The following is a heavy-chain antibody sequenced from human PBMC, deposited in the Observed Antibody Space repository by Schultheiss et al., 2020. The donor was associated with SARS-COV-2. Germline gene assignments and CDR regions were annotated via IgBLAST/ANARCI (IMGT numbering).Heavy chain of an antibody. CDR1: GGSISSGGYY. Sequence: SETLSLTCTVSGGSISSGGYYWSWIRQHPGKGLEWIGYIYYSGSTNYNPSLKSRVTISVDTSKNQFSLKLSSVTAADTAVYYCASGVGATGGDAFDIWGQGTMVTVSS. J-gene: IGHJ3*02. V-gene: IGHV4-61*08. CDR2: IYYSGST. D-gene: IGHD1-26*01. CDR3: ASGVGATGGDAFDI.